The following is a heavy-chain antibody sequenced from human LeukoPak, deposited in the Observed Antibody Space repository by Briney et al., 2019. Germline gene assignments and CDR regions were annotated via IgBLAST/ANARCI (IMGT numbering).Heavy chain of an antibody. CDR3: AKDGGVVGATRWFDL. CDR1: GFTFSSYG. V-gene: IGHV3-30*02. J-gene: IGHJ5*02. CDR2: IRYDGSNK. Sequence: GGSLRLSCAASGFTFSSYGMHWVRQAPGKGLEWVAFIRYDGSNKYYADSVKGRFTISRDNSKNTLYLQMNSLRAEDTAVYYCAKDGGVVGATRWFDLWGQGTLVTVSS. D-gene: IGHD1-26*01.